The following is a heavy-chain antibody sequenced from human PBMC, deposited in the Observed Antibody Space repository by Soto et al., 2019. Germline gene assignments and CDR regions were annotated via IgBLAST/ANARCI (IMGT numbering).Heavy chain of an antibody. J-gene: IGHJ4*02. Sequence: PGESLKISCKASGYKFIMHWIGWVRQQPGKGLEWMGLIFPDSNTRYNPSFQGQVTISVDKSISTAYLQWNSLKASDTAMYFCARPHSFSSSSGHWGQGTQVTVSS. CDR3: ARPHSFSSSSGH. D-gene: IGHD6-6*01. V-gene: IGHV5-51*01. CDR1: GYKFIMHW. CDR2: IFPDSNT.